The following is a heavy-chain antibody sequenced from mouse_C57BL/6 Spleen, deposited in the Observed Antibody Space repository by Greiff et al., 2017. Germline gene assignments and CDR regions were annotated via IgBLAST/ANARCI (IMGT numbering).Heavy chain of an antibody. CDR2: INPNNGGT. D-gene: IGHD2-4*01. V-gene: IGHV1-26*01. J-gene: IGHJ4*01. Sequence: EVKLQQSGPELVKPGASVKISCKASGYTFTDYYMNWVKQSHGKSLEWIGDINPNNGGTSYNQKFKGKATLTVDKSSSTAYMELRSLTSEDSAVYYCARGYDYGMDYWGQGTSVTVSS. CDR3: ARGYDYGMDY. CDR1: GYTFTDYY.